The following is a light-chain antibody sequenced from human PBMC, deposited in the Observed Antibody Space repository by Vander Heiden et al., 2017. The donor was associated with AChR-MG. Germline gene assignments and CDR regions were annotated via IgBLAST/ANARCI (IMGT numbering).Light chain of an antibody. J-gene: IGLJ3*02. Sequence: QSVLTQPPSASVTPGQRVTISCSGSSSNIGSNTVNWYQQLPGTAPKLLIYSNNQRPSGVPDRFSGSKSGTSASLAISGLQSEDEAEYYCAAWDDSLNGYWVFGGGTKLTVL. V-gene: IGLV1-44*01. CDR2: SNN. CDR3: AAWDDSLNGYWV. CDR1: SSNIGSNT.